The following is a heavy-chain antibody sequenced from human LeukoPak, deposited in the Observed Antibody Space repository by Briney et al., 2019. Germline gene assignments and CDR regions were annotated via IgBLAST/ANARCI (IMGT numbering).Heavy chain of an antibody. V-gene: IGHV4-4*09. CDR2: FYSGGRT. Sequence: PSETLSLTCAVYGGSFSGYYWSWIRQPPGKGLEWVGYFYSGGRTNSNPSLKSRVTMSVDTSKNQFSLKLSSVTAADTAMYYCARYYCIGTSCYSTNWFDPWGQGTLVTVSS. D-gene: IGHD2-2*01. J-gene: IGHJ5*02. CDR3: ARYYCIGTSCYSTNWFDP. CDR1: GGSFSGYY.